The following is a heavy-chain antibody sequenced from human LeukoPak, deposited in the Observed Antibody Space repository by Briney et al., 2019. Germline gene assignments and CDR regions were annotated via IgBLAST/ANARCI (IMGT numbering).Heavy chain of an antibody. J-gene: IGHJ5*02. CDR1: GFSFSNYA. V-gene: IGHV3-23*01. CDR3: AKSLEVIASWFDP. CDR2: SGGNSCGRT. D-gene: IGHD2-15*01. Sequence: SGGSLRLSCAASGFSFSNYAMSWVRQAPGKGLEWVSGSGGNSCGRTYYADSVKGRFTISRDKSKNTLYLQMNSLRVEDTAVYYCAKSLEVIASWFDPWGQGTLVTVSS.